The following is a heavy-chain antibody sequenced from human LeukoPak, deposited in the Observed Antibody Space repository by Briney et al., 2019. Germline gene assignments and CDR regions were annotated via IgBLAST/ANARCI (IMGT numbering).Heavy chain of an antibody. CDR1: EFTLRNYW. D-gene: IGHD7-27*01. CDR2: IKEDGSEK. J-gene: IGHJ4*02. Sequence: GGSLRLSCAASEFTLRNYWMSWVRQAPGKGLEWVATIKEDGSEKYYVDSVKGRFTISRDNAKNSLYLQMNSLRAEDTAVYYCAAHWGYWGQGTLVT. CDR3: AAHWGY. V-gene: IGHV3-7*01.